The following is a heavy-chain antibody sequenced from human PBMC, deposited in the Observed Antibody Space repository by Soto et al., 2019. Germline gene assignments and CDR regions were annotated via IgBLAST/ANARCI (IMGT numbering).Heavy chain of an antibody. CDR1: GFTFSSYA. J-gene: IGHJ4*02. Sequence: PGGSLRLSCAASGFTFSSYAMSWVRQAPGKGLEWVSGISGSGDSTYYADSVKGRFTISRDNSENTLHLQMNSLRVEDTAVYYCAKDDSDILTGYRLFDYWGQGTLVTVSS. V-gene: IGHV3-23*01. CDR3: AKDDSDILTGYRLFDY. D-gene: IGHD3-9*01. CDR2: ISGSGDST.